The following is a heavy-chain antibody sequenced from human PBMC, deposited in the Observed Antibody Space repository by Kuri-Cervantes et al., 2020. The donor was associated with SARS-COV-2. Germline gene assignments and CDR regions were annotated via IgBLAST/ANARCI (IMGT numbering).Heavy chain of an antibody. CDR1: GGTFSSYA. V-gene: IGHV1-69*06. D-gene: IGHD4-17*01. J-gene: IGHJ4*02. CDR3: ARLSGLSTVTTSRPY. Sequence: KISCKASGGTFSSYAISWVRQAPGQGLEWMGGIIPIFGTANYAQKLQGRVTITADKSTSTAYMELSSLRSEDTAVYYCARLSGLSTVTTSRPYWGQGTLVTVSS. CDR2: IIPIFGTA.